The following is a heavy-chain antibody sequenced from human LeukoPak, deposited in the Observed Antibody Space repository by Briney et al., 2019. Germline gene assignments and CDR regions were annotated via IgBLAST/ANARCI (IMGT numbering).Heavy chain of an antibody. Sequence: SETLSLTCTVSGGSMSGFFWTWIRQPPGKELEWIGSIYYSGSSTKYNPSLKSRVTVSVDTSTSQFFLKLNSATAADTAVYFCARTSRHYYGSGTNLTPWPAGMDVWGQGTTVTVSS. CDR3: ARTSRHYYGSGTNLTPWPAGMDV. CDR2: IYYSGSST. J-gene: IGHJ6*02. D-gene: IGHD3-10*01. V-gene: IGHV4-59*01. CDR1: GGSMSGFF.